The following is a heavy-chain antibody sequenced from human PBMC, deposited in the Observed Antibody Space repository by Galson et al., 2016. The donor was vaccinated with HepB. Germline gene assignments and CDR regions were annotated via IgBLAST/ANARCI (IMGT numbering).Heavy chain of an antibody. D-gene: IGHD3-10*01. CDR2: IKQDGTE. V-gene: IGHV3-7*05. J-gene: IGHJ4*02. CDR1: GFTFSSFW. Sequence: SLRLSCAASGFTFSSFWMSWVRQAPGKGLEWVANIKQDGTENYVDSVKGRFTISRDNSKNTVYLQMSSLRVDDTAVYYCAKVGWREYDGYWGQGTLVTVSS. CDR3: AKVGWREYDGY.